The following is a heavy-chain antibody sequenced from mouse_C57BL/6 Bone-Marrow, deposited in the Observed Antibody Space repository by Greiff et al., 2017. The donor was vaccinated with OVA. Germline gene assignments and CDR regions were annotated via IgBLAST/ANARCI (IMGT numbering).Heavy chain of an antibody. V-gene: IGHV1-80*01. CDR1: GYAFSSYW. CDR2: IYPGDGDT. D-gene: IGHD2-4*01. Sequence: QVQLKESGAELVKPGASVKISCKASGYAFSSYWMNWVKQRPGKGLEWIGQIYPGDGDTNYNGKFKGKATLTADKSSSTAYMQLSSLTSEDSAVYFCARSIYYDYEGFYYYAMDYWGQGTSVTVSS. J-gene: IGHJ4*01. CDR3: ARSIYYDYEGFYYYAMDY.